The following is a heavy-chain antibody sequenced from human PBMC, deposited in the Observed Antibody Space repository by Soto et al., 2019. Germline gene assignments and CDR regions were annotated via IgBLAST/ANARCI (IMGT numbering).Heavy chain of an antibody. D-gene: IGHD4-4*01. V-gene: IGHV4-34*01. CDR2: INHSGST. J-gene: IGHJ4*02. CDR1: GGSFSGYY. Sequence: SETLSLTCAVYGGSFSGYYWSWSRQPPGKGLEWIGEINHSGSTNYNPSLKSRVTISVDTSKNQFSLKLSSVTAADTAVYYCARVASYSNYYFDYWGQGTLVPVSS. CDR3: ARVASYSNYYFDY.